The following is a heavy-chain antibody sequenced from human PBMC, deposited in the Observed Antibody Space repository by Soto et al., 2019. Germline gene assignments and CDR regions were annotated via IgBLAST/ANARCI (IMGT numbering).Heavy chain of an antibody. CDR2: INPSGGSA. CDR3: AREQTSYYGMDV. V-gene: IGHV1-46*01. J-gene: IGHJ6*02. CDR1: GYTFTSDY. Sequence: ASVKVSCKASGYTFTSDYMHWVRQAPGQGLEWMGIINPSGGSATYAQKFQGRDTMTRDTSTSTVYMELSSLRSEDTAAYYCAREQTSYYGMDVWGQGTTVTVSS.